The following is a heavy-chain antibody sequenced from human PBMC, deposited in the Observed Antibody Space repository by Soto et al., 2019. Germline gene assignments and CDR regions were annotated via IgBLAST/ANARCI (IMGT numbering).Heavy chain of an antibody. CDR1: GFTFNTYW. CDR2: IESNGGLT. V-gene: IGHV3-74*01. Sequence: EVQLVESGGGLVQAGGSLRLSCAASGFTFNTYWMHWVRQAPGKGLVWVSRIESNGGLTNYADSVKGRFTISRDNAKNTLYLQMNSLRAEDTAMYYCARLVAPSVVGIWGEGTVVTVSS. D-gene: IGHD2-21*01. CDR3: ARLVAPSVVGI. J-gene: IGHJ3*02.